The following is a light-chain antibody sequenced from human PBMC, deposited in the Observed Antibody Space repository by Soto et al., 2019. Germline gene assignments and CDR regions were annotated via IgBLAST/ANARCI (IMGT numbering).Light chain of an antibody. CDR1: QGIRNE. CDR2: DAS. Sequence: LSASAGARVNITFRASQGIRNELGWYQQKPGKAPKALIYDASSLRSGVPSRFSVISSGTDVTLTRCRLQPEELASYYCQQCYSSPLTGGGGTKVDIK. CDR3: QQCYSSPLT. J-gene: IGKJ4*01. V-gene: IGKV1-6*01.